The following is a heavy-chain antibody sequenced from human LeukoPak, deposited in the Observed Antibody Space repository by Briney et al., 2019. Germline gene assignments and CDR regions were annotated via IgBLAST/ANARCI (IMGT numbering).Heavy chain of an antibody. V-gene: IGHV3-30*03. CDR3: ATYGDYQYFDY. CDR2: ISYDGTNK. Sequence: PGGSLRLSCAASGFTFINYGMHWVRQAPGNGLEWVAVISYDGTNKYYADSVKGRFTISRDNSKNTLYLQMNSLKTDDTAVYYCATYGDYQYFDYWGQGTPVTVSS. J-gene: IGHJ4*02. D-gene: IGHD4-17*01. CDR1: GFTFINYG.